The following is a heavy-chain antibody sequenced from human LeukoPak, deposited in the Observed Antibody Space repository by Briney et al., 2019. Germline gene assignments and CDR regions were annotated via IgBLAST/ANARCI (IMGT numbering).Heavy chain of an antibody. Sequence: GGSLSLSCAGSGFIFGGYGMHWFRQTPGKGLEWVAVIAYDGSRAFYADSVKGRFTISRDNSKNTMSVQMDDLRAEDTAVYYCTRYNNDHFDYWGQGTLVTVSS. V-gene: IGHV3-33*01. D-gene: IGHD1-14*01. J-gene: IGHJ4*02. CDR3: TRYNNDHFDY. CDR2: IAYDGSRA. CDR1: GFIFGGYG.